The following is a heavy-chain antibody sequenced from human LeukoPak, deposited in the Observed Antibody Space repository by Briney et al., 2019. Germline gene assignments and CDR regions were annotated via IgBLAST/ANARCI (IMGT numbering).Heavy chain of an antibody. J-gene: IGHJ3*02. CDR3: ARGMYYYGSGSYWYAFDI. D-gene: IGHD3-10*01. CDR1: GGSISSYY. CDR2: IYTSGST. V-gene: IGHV4-4*07. Sequence: SETLSLTCTVSGGSISSYYWSWIRQPAGKGLEWIGRIYTSGSTNYNPSLKSRVTMSVDASKNQFSLKLTSVSAADTAVYYCARGMYYYGSGSYWYAFDIWGQGTLVTVSS.